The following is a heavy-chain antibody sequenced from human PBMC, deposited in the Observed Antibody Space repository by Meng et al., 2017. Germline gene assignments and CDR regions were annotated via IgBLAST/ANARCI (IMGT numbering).Heavy chain of an antibody. CDR1: GGAISSYY. Sequence: ETLSLTCTVSGGAISSYYWSCIRQPAGNGLEWIGRIYTSGSTNYNPSLKSRVTMSLATSKNQFSLKLSSVTAADTAVYYCAREEPSYYDSSGYYSASYFDYWGQGTLVTVSS. D-gene: IGHD3-22*01. CDR2: IYTSGST. V-gene: IGHV4-4*07. CDR3: AREEPSYYDSSGYYSASYFDY. J-gene: IGHJ4*02.